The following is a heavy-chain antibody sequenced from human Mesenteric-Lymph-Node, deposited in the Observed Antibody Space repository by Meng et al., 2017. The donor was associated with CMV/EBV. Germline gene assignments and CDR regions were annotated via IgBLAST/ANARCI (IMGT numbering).Heavy chain of an antibody. CDR3: ATSRISGEGYFDY. Sequence: ASVKVSCKASGYTFTGYYMHWVRQAPGQGLEWMGWVNPNSGGTNYAQKFQGRVTMTRDTSISTAYMELSSLTSGDTAVYYCATSRISGEGYFDYWGQGTLVTVSS. CDR2: VNPNSGGT. CDR1: GYTFTGYY. D-gene: IGHD7-27*01. V-gene: IGHV1-2*02. J-gene: IGHJ4*02.